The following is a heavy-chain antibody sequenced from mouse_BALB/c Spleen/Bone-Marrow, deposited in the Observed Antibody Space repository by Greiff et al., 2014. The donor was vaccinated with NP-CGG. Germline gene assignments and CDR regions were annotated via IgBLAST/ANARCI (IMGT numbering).Heavy chain of an antibody. CDR3: ARVRNWADY. CDR2: IYPGDGDT. Sequence: VKLMESGAELVRPGSSVKISCKASGYAFSSYWMNWVKQRPGQGLEWIGQIYPGDGDTNYNGKFKGEATLTADKSSSTAYMQPSSLTSEDSAVYFCARVRNWADYWGQGTTLTVSS. CDR1: GYAFSSYW. V-gene: IGHV1-80*01. D-gene: IGHD4-1*01. J-gene: IGHJ2*01.